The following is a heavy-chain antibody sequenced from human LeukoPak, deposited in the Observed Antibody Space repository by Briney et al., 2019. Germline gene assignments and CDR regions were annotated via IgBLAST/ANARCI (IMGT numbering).Heavy chain of an antibody. CDR1: GGSFSGYY. V-gene: IGHV4-34*01. CDR3: ARVSYYDSSGNRGAFDY. CDR2: INHSGST. D-gene: IGHD3-22*01. Sequence: SETLSLTCAVYGGSFSGYYWSWIRQPPGKGLEWIGEINHSGSTNYNPSLKSRVTISVDKSKNQFSLKLSSVTAADMAVYYCARVSYYDSSGNRGAFDYWGQGTLVTVSS. J-gene: IGHJ4*02.